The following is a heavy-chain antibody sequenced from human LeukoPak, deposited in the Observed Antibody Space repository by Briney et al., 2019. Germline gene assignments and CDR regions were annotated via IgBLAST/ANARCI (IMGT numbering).Heavy chain of an antibody. CDR1: GYTFTSYG. J-gene: IGHJ6*03. D-gene: IGHD2-21*01. Sequence: EASVKVSCKASGYTFTSYGISWVRQAPGQGLEWMGWISAYNGNTNYAQKLQGRVTMTTDTSTSTAYMELRSLRSDDTAVYYCARDLSDWSGYYYMDVWGKGTTVTVSS. CDR3: ARDLSDWSGYYYMDV. CDR2: ISAYNGNT. V-gene: IGHV1-18*01.